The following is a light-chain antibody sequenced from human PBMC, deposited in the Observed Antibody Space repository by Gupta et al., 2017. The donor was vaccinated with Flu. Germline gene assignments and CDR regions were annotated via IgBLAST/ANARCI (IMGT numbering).Light chain of an antibody. CDR3: HQYASSHT. CDR1: QSVSSAY. J-gene: IGKJ5*01. CDR2: GAY. V-gene: IGKV3-20*01. Sequence: EVVLTQSPGTLSLSPGDTATLSCRASQSVSSAYLTWYQQRPGQASTPLIYGAYTRATGLPDRCTGSGCGTDFTLTISRLEPEDFAVYFCHQYASSHTFGQGTRLEIK.